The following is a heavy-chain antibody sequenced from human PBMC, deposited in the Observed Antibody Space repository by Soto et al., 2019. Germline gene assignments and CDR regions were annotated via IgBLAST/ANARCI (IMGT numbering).Heavy chain of an antibody. CDR1: GFTFNTYG. CDR3: ANWNDPQPD. D-gene: IGHD1-1*01. CDR2: ISNDGSNK. J-gene: IGHJ4*02. V-gene: IGHV3-30*18. Sequence: QVQLVESGGGVVQPGKSLRLSCAASGFTFNTYGMHWVRQAPGKGPEWVAVISNDGSNKYYADSVKGRFTISRDNSKNTLYLQMNSLRAEDTAVYYSANWNDPQPDWGQATLVTVSS.